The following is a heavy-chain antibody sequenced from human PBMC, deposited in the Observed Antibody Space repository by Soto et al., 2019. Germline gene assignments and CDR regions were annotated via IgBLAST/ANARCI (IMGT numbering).Heavy chain of an antibody. Sequence: GGSLRLSCAASGFTFSSYSMNWVRQAPGKGLEWVSYISSSSSTIYYADSVKGRFTISRDNSKTTLYLQMNSLRAEDTAVYYCAKGSASGSPYYFDYWGQGTLVTVSS. CDR2: ISSSSSTI. D-gene: IGHD6-25*01. CDR1: GFTFSSYS. V-gene: IGHV3-48*01. J-gene: IGHJ4*02. CDR3: AKGSASGSPYYFDY.